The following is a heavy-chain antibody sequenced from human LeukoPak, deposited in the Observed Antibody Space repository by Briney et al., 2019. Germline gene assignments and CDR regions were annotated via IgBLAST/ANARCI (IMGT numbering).Heavy chain of an antibody. V-gene: IGHV3-11*01. Sequence: GGSLRLSCATSGFSFSDYYMAWIRQAPGKELEWLSYISSRSGTTYYADSVKGRFTISRDNAKNSLFLQMNSLRAEDTAVYYCARVLRYCSGGSCYSGGLGYMDVWGKGTTVTISS. D-gene: IGHD2-15*01. CDR2: ISSRSGTT. J-gene: IGHJ6*03. CDR3: ARVLRYCSGGSCYSGGLGYMDV. CDR1: GFSFSDYY.